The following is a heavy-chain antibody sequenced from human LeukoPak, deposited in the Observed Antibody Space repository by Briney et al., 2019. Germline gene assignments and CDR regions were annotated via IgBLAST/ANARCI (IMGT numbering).Heavy chain of an antibody. CDR1: GFTFRSYA. CDR3: AKHQLDPPRNDY. CDR2: ISGSGNNI. J-gene: IGHJ4*02. V-gene: IGHV3-23*01. Sequence: GGSLRLSCAASGFTFRSYAMSWVRQAPGKGLEWVSAISGSGNNIYYADSVKGRFTISRDNSKNTLYLQMNSLRAEDTAVYYCAKHQLDPPRNDYWGQGTLVTVSS. D-gene: IGHD6-13*01.